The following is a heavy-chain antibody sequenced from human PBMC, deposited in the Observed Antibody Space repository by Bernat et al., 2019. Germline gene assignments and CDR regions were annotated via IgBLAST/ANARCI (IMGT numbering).Heavy chain of an antibody. CDR2: IYPGDSDT. Sequence: EVQLVQSGAEVKKPGESLKISCKGSGYSFTSYWIDWVRQMPGKGLEWMGIIYPGDSDTRYSPSFQGQVTISADKSISTAYLQWSSLKASDTAMYYCARTEGYYGSGSYSMDVWGKGTTVTVSS. CDR1: GYSFTSYW. J-gene: IGHJ6*03. CDR3: ARTEGYYGSGSYSMDV. D-gene: IGHD3-10*01. V-gene: IGHV5-51*01.